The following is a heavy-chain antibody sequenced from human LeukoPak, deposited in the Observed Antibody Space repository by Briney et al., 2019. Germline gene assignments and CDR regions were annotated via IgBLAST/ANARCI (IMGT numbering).Heavy chain of an antibody. CDR2: IYTSGST. CDR3: AKSDLPPNWFDP. J-gene: IGHJ5*02. Sequence: SETLSLTCTVSGGSISSGSYYWSWIRQPAGKGLEWIGRIYTSGSTNYNPSLKSRVTISVDTSKNQFSLKLSSVTAADTAVYYCAKSDLPPNWFDPWGQGTLVTVSS. V-gene: IGHV4-61*02. D-gene: IGHD2-21*01. CDR1: GGSISSGSYY.